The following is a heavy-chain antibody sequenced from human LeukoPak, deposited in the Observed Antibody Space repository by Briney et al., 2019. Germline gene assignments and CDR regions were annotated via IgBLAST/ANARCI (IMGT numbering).Heavy chain of an antibody. V-gene: IGHV1-69*02. CDR3: ARAKQGYCRSTSCPRSFDP. CDR1: GGTFSSYT. Sequence: GSSVKVSCKASGGTFSSYTISWVRQAPGQGLEWMGRIIPILGIANYAQKFQGRVTITADKSTSTAYMELSSLRSEDTAVYYCARAKQGYCRSTSCPRSFDPWGQGTLVTVSS. J-gene: IGHJ5*02. D-gene: IGHD2-2*01. CDR2: IIPILGIA.